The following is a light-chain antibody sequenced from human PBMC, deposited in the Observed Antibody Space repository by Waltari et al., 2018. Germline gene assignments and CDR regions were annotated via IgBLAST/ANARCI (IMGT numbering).Light chain of an antibody. J-gene: IGLJ3*02. CDR1: SSDVGSYNL. CDR3: CSYAGSSTLV. CDR2: EVS. Sequence: QSALTQPASVSGSPGQSITIPCTATSSDVGSYNLVSWYQQHPGKAPKLMIYEVSKRPSGVSNRFSGSESGNTASLTISGLQAEDEADYYCCSYAGSSTLVFGGGTKLTVL. V-gene: IGLV2-23*02.